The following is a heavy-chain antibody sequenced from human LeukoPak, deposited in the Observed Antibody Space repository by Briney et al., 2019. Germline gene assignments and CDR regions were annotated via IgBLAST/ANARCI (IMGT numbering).Heavy chain of an antibody. CDR2: IYYTGIT. CDR1: GGSISGYY. V-gene: IGHV4-59*01. Sequence: PSETLSLTCTVSGGSISGYYWSWIRQSPGKGLEWIGYIYYTGITAYNPPLGSRVTIPVDRSNNQFSLRLTSVTAADTAVYYCARLHSSRAEEFDPWGQGTLVTVSS. J-gene: IGHJ5*02. CDR3: ARLHSSRAEEFDP.